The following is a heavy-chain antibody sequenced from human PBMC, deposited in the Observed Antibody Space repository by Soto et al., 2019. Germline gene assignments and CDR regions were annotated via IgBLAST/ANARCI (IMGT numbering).Heavy chain of an antibody. D-gene: IGHD3-10*01. V-gene: IGHV3-23*01. CDR2: ISGSGGST. CDR1: GFTFSSYA. CDR3: ARGSRPLFTYFDY. J-gene: IGHJ4*02. Sequence: GGSLRLSCAASGFTFSSYAMSWVRQAPGKGLEWVSAISGSGGSTYYADSVKGRFTISRDNSKNTLYLQMNSLRAEDTAVYYCARGSRPLFTYFDYWGQGTLVTVSS.